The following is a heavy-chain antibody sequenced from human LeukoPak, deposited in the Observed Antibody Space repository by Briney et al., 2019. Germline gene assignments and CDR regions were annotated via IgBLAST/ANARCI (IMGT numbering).Heavy chain of an antibody. V-gene: IGHV3-7*03. CDR2: IKQDGSEK. D-gene: IGHD2-21*02. J-gene: IGHJ6*02. CDR3: ARRVVVTATPQVLQYVDV. Sequence: PGGSLRLSCAASGFTFSSYWMSWVRQAPGKGLEWVANIKQDGSEKYYVDSVKGRFTISRDNAKNSLYLQMNSLRAEDTAVYYCARRVVVTATPQVLQYVDVWGQGTTVTVSS. CDR1: GFTFSSYW.